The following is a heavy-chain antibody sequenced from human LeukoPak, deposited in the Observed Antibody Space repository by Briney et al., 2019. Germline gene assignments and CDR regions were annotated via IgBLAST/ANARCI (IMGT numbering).Heavy chain of an antibody. J-gene: IGHJ4*02. V-gene: IGHV3-23*01. CDR1: GFTFSTYA. CDR2: ISTTGGGT. D-gene: IGHD5-18*01. Sequence: PGGSLRLSCVVSGFTFSTYAMRWVRQAPGKGLEWVSSISTTGGGTSYAGSVKGRFTVSRDNSKNTLFLQMNNLRAEDTAVYYCTKRGYSYEADYWGQGTLVTVSS. CDR3: TKRGYSYEADY.